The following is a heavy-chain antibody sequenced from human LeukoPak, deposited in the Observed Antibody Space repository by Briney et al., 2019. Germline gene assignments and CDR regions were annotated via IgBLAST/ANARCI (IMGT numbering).Heavy chain of an antibody. V-gene: IGHV3-11*04. CDR3: ARDHDSSGCLGY. D-gene: IGHD6-19*01. J-gene: IGHJ4*02. CDR2: IGNRANTI. Sequence: GGSLRLSCAASGFTFSDYYMTWIRQAPGRGLEWISYIGNRANTISYADSVKGRFTISRDNAKNSLYLQMNSLRAEDTAVYYCARDHDSSGCLGYWGQGTLVTVSS. CDR1: GFTFSDYY.